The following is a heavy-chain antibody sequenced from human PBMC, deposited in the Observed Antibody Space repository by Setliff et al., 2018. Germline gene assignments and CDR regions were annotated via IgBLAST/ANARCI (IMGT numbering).Heavy chain of an antibody. CDR2: ISHSGST. Sequence: SETLSLTSAVSGYSINSDCFWGWIRQPPGKGLEWIGTISHSGSTSYNSSLKTRVTISVDMSKNQVSLKLSSVTTADTAVYYCARDRTAYRYGMDVWGQGTTVTVSS. J-gene: IGHJ6*02. CDR3: ARDRTAYRYGMDV. CDR1: GYSINSDCF. V-gene: IGHV4-38-2*02. D-gene: IGHD3-16*02.